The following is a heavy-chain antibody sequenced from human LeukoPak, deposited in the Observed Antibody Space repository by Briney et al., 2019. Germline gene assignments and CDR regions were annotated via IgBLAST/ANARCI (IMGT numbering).Heavy chain of an antibody. D-gene: IGHD4-17*01. V-gene: IGHV3-23*01. Sequence: GGTLRLSCAASGFTFSSYGMSWVRQAPGKGLEWVSAISGSGGSTYYADSVKGRFTISRDNSKNTLYLQMNSLRAEDTAVYYCAKDLDSTVTPFDYWGQGTLVTVSS. J-gene: IGHJ4*02. CDR2: ISGSGGST. CDR1: GFTFSSYG. CDR3: AKDLDSTVTPFDY.